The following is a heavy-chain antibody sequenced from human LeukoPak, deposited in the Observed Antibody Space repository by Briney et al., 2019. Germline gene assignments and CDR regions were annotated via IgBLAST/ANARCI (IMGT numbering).Heavy chain of an antibody. CDR2: IYYSGST. D-gene: IGHD1-26*01. Sequence: SETLSLTCTVSGGSISSYYWSWIRQPPGKGLEWIGYIYYSGSTNYNPSLKSRVTISVDTSKNQFSLQLNSVTPEDTAVYYCARDLAFRQVGATRVDAFDIWGQGTMVTVSS. CDR1: GGSISSYY. J-gene: IGHJ3*02. CDR3: ARDLAFRQVGATRVDAFDI. V-gene: IGHV4-59*12.